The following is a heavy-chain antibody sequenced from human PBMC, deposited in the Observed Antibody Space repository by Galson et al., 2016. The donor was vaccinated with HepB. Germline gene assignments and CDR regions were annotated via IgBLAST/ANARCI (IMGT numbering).Heavy chain of an antibody. J-gene: IGHJ4*02. CDR3: ARRLWGAYGDGDCYSFDY. V-gene: IGHV3-11*06. Sequence: SLRLSCAASGFTFSDYYMSWVRQAPGKGLEWVSDISSSSAYTKYADSLKGRFTISRDNAKNSLYLQMNSLRVEDTAVYYCARRLWGAYGDGDCYSFDYWGQGALVTVSS. CDR2: ISSSSAYT. CDR1: GFTFSDYY. D-gene: IGHD2-21*02.